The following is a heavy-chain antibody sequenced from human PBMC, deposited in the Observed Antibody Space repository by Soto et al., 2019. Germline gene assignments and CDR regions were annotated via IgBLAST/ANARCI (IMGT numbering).Heavy chain of an antibody. CDR3: ARGARMYYQSWSGHSESGDRWFAP. CDR2: IIPIFGPA. V-gene: IGHV1-69*12. CDR1: GGTFSNYD. J-gene: IGHJ5*02. Sequence: QVQLVQSGAALKKPGSSVKVSCKASGGTFSNYDISWVRQAPGQGLEWMGGIIPIFGPANYAQKFQGRVTITADEPTHTAYRELSNLRSDATAVYFCARGARMYYQSWSGHSESGDRWFAPWGQGTLVPVSS. D-gene: IGHD3-3*01.